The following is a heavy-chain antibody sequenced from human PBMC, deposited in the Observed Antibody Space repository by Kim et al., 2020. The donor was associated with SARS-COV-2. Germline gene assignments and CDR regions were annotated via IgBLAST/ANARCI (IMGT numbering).Heavy chain of an antibody. Sequence: GGSLRLSCTASGFTFGTYAMSWFRQAPGKGLEWVGFIGSKAYGGKQEYAASVKGRFTIQKDDSKSIAYLQMNSLKTEDTAVYYCTRLWGSYYDSSGWSNDAFDIWGQGTMVTVSS. CDR2: IGSKAYGGKQ. D-gene: IGHD3-22*01. V-gene: IGHV3-49*03. J-gene: IGHJ3*02. CDR1: GFTFGTYA. CDR3: TRLWGSYYDSSGWSNDAFDI.